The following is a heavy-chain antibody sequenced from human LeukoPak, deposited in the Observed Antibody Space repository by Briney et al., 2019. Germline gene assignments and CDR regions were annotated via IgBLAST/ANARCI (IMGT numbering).Heavy chain of an antibody. D-gene: IGHD2-2*01. Sequence: GESLKISCRGSGYSFTTYWIGWVRQMPGKGLEWMGIIYPGDSDTRYTPSFQDQVTMSADKSINTAYLQWSSLQASDTAMYYCARRQGCSSTSCPPDHWGQGTLVTVSP. CDR1: GYSFTTYW. J-gene: IGHJ4*02. CDR2: IYPGDSDT. CDR3: ARRQGCSSTSCPPDH. V-gene: IGHV5-51*01.